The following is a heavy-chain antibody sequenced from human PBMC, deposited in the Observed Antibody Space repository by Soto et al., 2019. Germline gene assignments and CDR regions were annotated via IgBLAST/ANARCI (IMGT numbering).Heavy chain of an antibody. CDR3: ARHGRFLEWLPDFDY. CDR2: IYYSGST. Sequence: SETLCLTCRVSGGSISGYDGSWVRQPPGKGLEWIGYIYYSGSTNYNPSLKSRVTISVDTSKNQFSLKLSSVTAADTAVYYCARHGRFLEWLPDFDYWGQGTLVTVSS. CDR1: GGSISGYD. V-gene: IGHV4-59*08. J-gene: IGHJ4*02. D-gene: IGHD3-3*01.